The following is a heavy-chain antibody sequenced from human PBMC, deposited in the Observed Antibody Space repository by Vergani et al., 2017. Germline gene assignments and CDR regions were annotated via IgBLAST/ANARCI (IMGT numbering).Heavy chain of an antibody. J-gene: IGHJ6*02. Sequence: QVQLVQSGAEVKKPGSSVKVSCKASGGTFSSYAISWVRQAPGQGLEWMGGIIPIFGTANYAQKFQGRVTITADESTSTAYMELSSLRSEDTAVYYCASSYTYYDHYYDGMDVWGQGTTVTVSS. CDR1: GGTFSSYA. V-gene: IGHV1-69*12. D-gene: IGHD3-3*01. CDR2: IIPIFGTA. CDR3: ASSYTYYDHYYDGMDV.